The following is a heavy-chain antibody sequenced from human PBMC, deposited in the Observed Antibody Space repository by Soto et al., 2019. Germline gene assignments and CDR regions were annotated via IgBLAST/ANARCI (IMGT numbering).Heavy chain of an antibody. Sequence: GGSLRLSCAASGFTFSSYAMSWVRQAPGKGLEWVSAISGSGGSTYYADSVKGRFTISRDNSKNTLYLQMNSLRAEDTAVYYCAKDTVAGTLLSYGMDVWGQGTTVTVSS. D-gene: IGHD6-19*01. CDR2: ISGSGGST. CDR1: GFTFSSYA. CDR3: AKDTVAGTLLSYGMDV. V-gene: IGHV3-23*01. J-gene: IGHJ6*02.